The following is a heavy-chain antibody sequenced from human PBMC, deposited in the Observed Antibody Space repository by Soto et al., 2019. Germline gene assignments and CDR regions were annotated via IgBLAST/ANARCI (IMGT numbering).Heavy chain of an antibody. CDR3: ARGDATKIVVTTHYAMDV. CDR2: IIPVFGTA. J-gene: IGHJ6*02. Sequence: QVQLVQSGAEVKKPGSSVKVSCKASGGSLSNYGISWVRQAPGQGLEWMGGIIPVFGTANYAQKFQGRVTITADESTNIVYMDVTSLTSEDTAVYYCARGDATKIVVTTHYAMDVWGQGTTVTVSS. CDR1: GGSLSNYG. D-gene: IGHD4-17*01. V-gene: IGHV1-69*12.